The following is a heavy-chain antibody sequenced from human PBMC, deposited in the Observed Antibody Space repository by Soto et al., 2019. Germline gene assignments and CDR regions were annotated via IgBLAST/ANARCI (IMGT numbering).Heavy chain of an antibody. CDR3: GHSRKRVDYVGREDAFDI. CDR1: GFSLSTSGVG. V-gene: IGHV2-5*02. J-gene: IGHJ3*02. Sequence: QITLKESGPTLVKPTQPLTLTCTFSGFSLSTSGVGVGWIRQPPGKALEWLALINWDDDNRYSPSLKSRLTSAKDVAENQVVLTMTHMDPVDTAAYCGGHSRKRVDYVGREDAFDIWGQGTMVTVSS. D-gene: IGHD4-17*01. CDR2: INWDDDN.